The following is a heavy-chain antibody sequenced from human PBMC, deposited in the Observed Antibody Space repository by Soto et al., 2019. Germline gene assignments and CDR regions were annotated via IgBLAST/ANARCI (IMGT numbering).Heavy chain of an antibody. CDR3: ARSPSDAVDSSGYSSPDYFDY. CDR1: GGSISSSNW. J-gene: IGHJ4*02. Sequence: QVQLQESGPGLVKPSGTLSLTCAVSGGSISSSNWWSWVRQPPGKGLEWIGEIYHSGSTNYNPSLKSRVTISVDKSKNQFSLKLSSVTAADTAVYYCARSPSDAVDSSGYSSPDYFDYWGQGTLVTVSS. CDR2: IYHSGST. D-gene: IGHD3-22*01. V-gene: IGHV4-4*02.